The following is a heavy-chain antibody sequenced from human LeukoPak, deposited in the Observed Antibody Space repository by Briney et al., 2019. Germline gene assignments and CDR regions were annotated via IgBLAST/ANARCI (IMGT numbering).Heavy chain of an antibody. V-gene: IGHV4-59*01. D-gene: IGHD5-24*01. CDR2: IYYSGST. CDR3: ARADLRWLQTFDY. J-gene: IGHJ4*02. CDR1: GRSISSNY. Sequence: SEILSLTCTVSGRSISSNYWSWIRQPPGKGLEWIGYIYYSGSTNYNPSLKSRVTISVDTSKNQFSLKLSSVTAADTAVYYCARADLRWLQTFDYWGQGTLVTVSS.